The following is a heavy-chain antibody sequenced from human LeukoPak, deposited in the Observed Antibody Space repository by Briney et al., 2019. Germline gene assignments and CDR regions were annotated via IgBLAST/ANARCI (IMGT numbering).Heavy chain of an antibody. CDR2: IYYSGSS. CDR1: GGSISSYY. CDR3: ARANRYDLYFDY. V-gene: IGHV4-59*01. D-gene: IGHD5-12*01. J-gene: IGHJ4*02. Sequence: PSETLSLTCTVSGGSISSYYWSWIRQPPGKGLEWIGYIYYSGSSNYNPSLKSRVTISVDTSKNQSSLKLNSVTAADTAVYYCARANRYDLYFDYWGQGTLVTVSS.